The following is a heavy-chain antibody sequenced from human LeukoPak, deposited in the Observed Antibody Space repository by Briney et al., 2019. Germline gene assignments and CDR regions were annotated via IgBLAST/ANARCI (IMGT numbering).Heavy chain of an antibody. CDR1: GFTFSSYA. D-gene: IGHD2-8*02. Sequence: GGSLRLSCAASGFTFSSYAMSWVRQAPGKGLEWVSAISGSGGSRYYADSVKGQFTISRDNSKNTLYLQMHSLRAEDTAVYYCAKGSCTGGVCYGSEAFDIWGQGTMVTVSS. CDR3: AKGSCTGGVCYGSEAFDI. CDR2: ISGSGGSR. J-gene: IGHJ3*02. V-gene: IGHV3-23*01.